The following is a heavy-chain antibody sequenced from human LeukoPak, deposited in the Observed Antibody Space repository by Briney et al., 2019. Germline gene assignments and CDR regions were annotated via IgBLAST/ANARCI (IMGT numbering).Heavy chain of an antibody. J-gene: IGHJ3*02. CDR2: IKPDGSEK. CDR3: ARSGTPYAFDI. CDR1: GFTFSTYW. V-gene: IGHV3-7*05. Sequence: GGSLRLSCAASGFTFSTYWVTWVRQAPGKGLEWVAIIKPDGSEKYYVDSVKGRFTISRDNAKNSLYLQLSSLRAEDTAIYYCARSGTPYAFDIWGQGTMVTVSS.